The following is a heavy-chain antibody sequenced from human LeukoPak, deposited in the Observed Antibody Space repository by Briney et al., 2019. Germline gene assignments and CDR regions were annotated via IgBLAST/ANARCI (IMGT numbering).Heavy chain of an antibody. Sequence: SETLSLTCTVSGGSISSYYWSWIRQPPGKGLEWIGYIYYSGSTNYNPSLKSRVTISVDTPKNQFSLKLSSVTAADTAVYYCARGPFPVYYYYGMDVWGQGTTVTVSS. CDR2: IYYSGST. V-gene: IGHV4-59*01. CDR3: ARGPFPVYYYYGMDV. J-gene: IGHJ6*02. CDR1: GGSISSYY. D-gene: IGHD4-17*01.